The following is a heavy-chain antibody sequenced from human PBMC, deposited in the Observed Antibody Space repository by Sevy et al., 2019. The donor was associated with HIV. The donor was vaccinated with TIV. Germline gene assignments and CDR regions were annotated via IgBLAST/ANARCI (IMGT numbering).Heavy chain of an antibody. J-gene: IGHJ3*02. Sequence: ASVKVSCKASGYTFTSYDINWVRQATGQGLEWMGWMNPNSGSTGYAQKFQGRVTITRNTSINTAYMELSSLRSEDTAVSYCARVRGITLITGGAFDIWGQGTMVTVSS. V-gene: IGHV1-8*03. D-gene: IGHD3-22*01. CDR2: MNPNSGST. CDR1: GYTFTSYD. CDR3: ARVRGITLITGGAFDI.